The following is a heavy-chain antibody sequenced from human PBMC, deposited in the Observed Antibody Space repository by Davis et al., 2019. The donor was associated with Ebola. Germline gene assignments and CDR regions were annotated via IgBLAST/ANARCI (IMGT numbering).Heavy chain of an antibody. CDR1: GGSFSGYY. V-gene: IGHV4-34*01. CDR2: INHSGST. CDR3: ARETTVTLIDY. Sequence: MPSETLSLTCAVYGGSFSGYYWSWIRQPPGKGLEWIGEINHSGSTNYNPSLKSRVTISVDTSKNQFSLELSSVTAADTAVYYCARETTVTLIDYWGQGTLVTVSS. D-gene: IGHD4-17*01. J-gene: IGHJ4*02.